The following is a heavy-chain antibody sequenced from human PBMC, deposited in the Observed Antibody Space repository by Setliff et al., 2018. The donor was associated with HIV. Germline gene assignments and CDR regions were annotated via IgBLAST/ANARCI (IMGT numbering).Heavy chain of an antibody. CDR2: ISSSGNTR. CDR1: GFTFSAYR. V-gene: IGHV3-48*01. Sequence: PGGSLRLSCAASGFTFSAYRMNWVRQAPGKGLEWVSSISSSGNTRYYAGSVKGRFTISRDNAKNSLYLQMNSLGAEDTAVYYCAKSYFDRSGYLGSWGQGTLVTVSS. CDR3: AKSYFDRSGYLGS. D-gene: IGHD3-22*01. J-gene: IGHJ5*02.